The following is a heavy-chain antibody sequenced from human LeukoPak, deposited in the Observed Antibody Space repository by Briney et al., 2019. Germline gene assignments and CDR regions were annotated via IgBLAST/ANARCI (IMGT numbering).Heavy chain of an antibody. CDR1: GYTFTDYY. D-gene: IGHD3-22*01. V-gene: IGHV1-2*02. J-gene: IGHJ4*02. CDR3: ARVAAYYYDNRPFDY. CDR2: INPNSGGT. Sequence: ASVKVSCKTSGYTFTDYYMHWVRQAPGQGLEWMGWINPNSGGTNYAQKSQGRVTLTRDTSVSTIYMELSRLRSDDTAVYYCARVAAYYYDNRPFDYWGQGTLVTVSS.